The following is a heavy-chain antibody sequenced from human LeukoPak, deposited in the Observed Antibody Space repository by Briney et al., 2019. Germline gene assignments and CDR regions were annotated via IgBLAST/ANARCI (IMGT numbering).Heavy chain of an antibody. CDR2: IYHGERT. V-gene: IGHV4-4*02. CDR1: GGSISNDNW. J-gene: IGHJ4*02. CDR3: ARRPNSDGSGYPFDY. Sequence: SETLSLTCAFSGGSISNDNWWSWVCQPPGKGLEWVGDIYHGERTNCDPSLRSRVTISLDKSKNQFSLRLSSVSAADTAVYYCARRPNSDGSGYPFDYWGQGTLVTVSS. D-gene: IGHD3-22*01.